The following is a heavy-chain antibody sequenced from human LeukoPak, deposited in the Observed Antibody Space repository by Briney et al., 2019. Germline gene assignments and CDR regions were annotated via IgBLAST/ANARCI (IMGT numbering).Heavy chain of an antibody. CDR1: GFTFSSYA. V-gene: IGHV3-64*01. Sequence: PGGSLRLSCAAFGFTFSSYAMHWVRQAPGKGLEYVSAISSNGGSTYYANSVKGRFTISRDNSKNTLYLQMNSLRAEDTAVYYCARTVVVGYFDYWGQGTLVTVSS. J-gene: IGHJ4*02. D-gene: IGHD2-15*01. CDR2: ISSNGGST. CDR3: ARTVVVGYFDY.